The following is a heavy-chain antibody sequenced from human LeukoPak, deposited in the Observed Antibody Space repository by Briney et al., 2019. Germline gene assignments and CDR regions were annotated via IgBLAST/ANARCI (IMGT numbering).Heavy chain of an antibody. CDR3: ARDPLGTRPGFDY. CDR1: GFTFSSYA. J-gene: IGHJ4*02. CDR2: ISYDGNNK. Sequence: GRSLRLSCAASGFTFSSYAMHWVRQAPGKGLEWVAVISYDGNNKFYADSVKGRFTISRDNSKHTLYLQMNSLRAEDTAVYYCARDPLGTRPGFDYWGQGTLVTVSS. D-gene: IGHD1-1*01. V-gene: IGHV3-30*04.